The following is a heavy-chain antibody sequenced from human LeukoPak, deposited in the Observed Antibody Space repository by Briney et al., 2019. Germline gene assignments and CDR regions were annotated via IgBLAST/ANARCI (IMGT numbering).Heavy chain of an antibody. CDR2: IYTSGST. D-gene: IGHD2-2*01. CDR1: GGSISSYY. V-gene: IGHV4-4*08. J-gene: IGHJ1*01. Sequence: SETLSLTCTVSGGSISSYYWSWIRQPPGKGLEWIGYIYTSGSTNYNPSLKSRVTISVDTSKNQFSLKLSSVTAADTAVYYCAREGEYCSSTSCSPDQHWGQGTLVTVSS. CDR3: AREGEYCSSTSCSPDQH.